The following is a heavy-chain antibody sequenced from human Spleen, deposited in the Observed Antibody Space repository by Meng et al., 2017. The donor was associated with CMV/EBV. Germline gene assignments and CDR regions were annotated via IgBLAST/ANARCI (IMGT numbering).Heavy chain of an antibody. CDR1: GFTFSNAW. CDR2: ISISSNYR. Sequence: GESLKISCAASGFTFSNAWMSWVRQAPGKGLEWVSSISISSNYRYYADSVKGRFTISRDNAKNSLYLQMNSLRAEDTAVYYCASRSPSGAAAGTPFGYWGQGTLVTVSS. CDR3: ASRSPSGAAAGTPFGY. V-gene: IGHV3-21*01. J-gene: IGHJ4*02. D-gene: IGHD6-13*01.